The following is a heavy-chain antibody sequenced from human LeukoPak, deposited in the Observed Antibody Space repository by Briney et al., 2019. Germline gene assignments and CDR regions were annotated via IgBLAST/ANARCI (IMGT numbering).Heavy chain of an antibody. Sequence: ASVNVSYKASGYTLNRYYMHWVRQAPGQGLEGMGWINHNSGGTNYAQKFQGRVTMNRDTSISTDYMALSRLSSDDTAVYYCARGGRVVPAAIDYWGQGTLVTVSS. J-gene: IGHJ4*02. V-gene: IGHV1-2*02. CDR2: INHNSGGT. D-gene: IGHD2-2*01. CDR1: GYTLNRYY. CDR3: ARGGRVVPAAIDY.